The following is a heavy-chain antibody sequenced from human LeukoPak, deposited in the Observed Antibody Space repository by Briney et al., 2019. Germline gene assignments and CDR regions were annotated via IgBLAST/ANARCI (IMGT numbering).Heavy chain of an antibody. J-gene: IGHJ6*02. Sequence: SETLSLTCTVSGGSINSGDYYWTWIRQPPGKGLEWIGYIYYSGSTYYNSSLKSRVSISIDTSKNQFSLKLTSVSAADTAVYYCARDGTYCSSTNCYVYYGMDVWGQGTTVTVSS. CDR3: ARDGTYCSSTNCYVYYGMDV. V-gene: IGHV4-30-4*01. D-gene: IGHD2-2*01. CDR2: IYYSGST. CDR1: GGSINSGDYY.